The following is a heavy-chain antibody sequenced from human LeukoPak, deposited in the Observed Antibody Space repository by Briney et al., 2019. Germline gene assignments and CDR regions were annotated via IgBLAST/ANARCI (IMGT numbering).Heavy chain of an antibody. V-gene: IGHV3-30*03. J-gene: IGHJ5*02. D-gene: IGHD3-10*01. CDR1: GVTVSSYG. Sequence: GGLRLSCAASGVTVSSYGRHWVRQAPGKGLEWVAVISYDGSNKYYADSVKGRFTISRDNSKNTLYLQPTRLRAEATPVYYCARAPHPPEPPKNYYGSGYWFDTWGQGTLVTVSS. CDR3: ARAPHPPEPPKNYYGSGYWFDT. CDR2: ISYDGSNK.